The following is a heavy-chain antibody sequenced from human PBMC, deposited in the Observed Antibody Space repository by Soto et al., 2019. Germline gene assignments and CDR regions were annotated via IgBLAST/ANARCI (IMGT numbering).Heavy chain of an antibody. J-gene: IGHJ4*02. Sequence: QVQLVESGGGVVRPWRSLRLSCAASGFTFSSYALHWVRQAPGKGLEWVAVISYDGSNKYYADSVKGRFTISRDNSKNTLYLQMNSLRAEDTAVYYCARDIGITGTPGLDYWGQGTLVTVSA. CDR2: ISYDGSNK. D-gene: IGHD1-20*01. CDR1: GFTFSSYA. V-gene: IGHV3-30-3*01. CDR3: ARDIGITGTPGLDY.